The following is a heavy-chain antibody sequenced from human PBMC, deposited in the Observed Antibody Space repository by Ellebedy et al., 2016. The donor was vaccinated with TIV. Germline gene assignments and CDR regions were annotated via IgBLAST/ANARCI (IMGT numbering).Heavy chain of an antibody. CDR2: ISGSGVST. J-gene: IGHJ4*02. V-gene: IGHV3-23*01. D-gene: IGHD3-10*01. Sequence: GGSLRLSCAASGFTFSTYAMSWVRPAPGGGLEWVSGISGSGVSTYYADSVRGRFTISRENSKSTLFLQMNALRADDTAVYFYAKDEGSGTYYNWSYFDDWGQGTLVTVSS. CDR3: AKDEGSGTYYNWSYFDD. CDR1: GFTFSTYA.